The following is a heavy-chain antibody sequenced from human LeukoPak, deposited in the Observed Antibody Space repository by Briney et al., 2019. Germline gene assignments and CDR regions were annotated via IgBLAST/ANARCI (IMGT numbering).Heavy chain of an antibody. V-gene: IGHV1-69*13. D-gene: IGHD2-8*01. CDR3: ATGQGEYCTNGVCPRFDC. J-gene: IGHJ4*02. CDR2: IIPIFGTA. Sequence: SVKVSCKGSGGTFSSYAISWVRQAPGQGLEWMGGIIPIFGTANYAQKFQGRVTITADESTSTAYMELSSLRSEDTAVYYCATGQGEYCTNGVCPRFDCWGQGTLVTVSA. CDR1: GGTFSSYA.